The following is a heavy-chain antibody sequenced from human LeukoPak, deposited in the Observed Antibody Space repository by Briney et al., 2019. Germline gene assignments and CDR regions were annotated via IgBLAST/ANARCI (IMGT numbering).Heavy chain of an antibody. D-gene: IGHD1-26*01. CDR2: IYSGGST. CDR1: GFTVSSNY. J-gene: IGHJ3*02. CDR3: AAIVGAYDAFDI. V-gene: IGHV3-53*01. Sequence: GGSLRLSCADSGFTVSSNYMSWVRQAPGKGLEWVSVIYSGGSTYYADSVKGRFTISRDNSKNTLYLQMNSLRAEDTAVYYCAAIVGAYDAFDIWGQGTMVTVSS.